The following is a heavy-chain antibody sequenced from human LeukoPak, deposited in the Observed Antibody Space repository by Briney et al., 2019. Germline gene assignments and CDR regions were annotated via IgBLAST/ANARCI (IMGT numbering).Heavy chain of an antibody. Sequence: GGSLRLSCAASGFTFSNYAMRWVRQAPGKGLEWVALISHDGSNKYYADSVKGRFTISRDNSKNTLYLQMNSLRAEDTAVYYCARDPSYGYIIGSCDFWGQGTMVTVSS. CDR3: ARDPSYGYIIGSCDF. CDR1: GFTFSNYA. CDR2: ISHDGSNK. J-gene: IGHJ3*01. V-gene: IGHV3-30*04. D-gene: IGHD5-18*01.